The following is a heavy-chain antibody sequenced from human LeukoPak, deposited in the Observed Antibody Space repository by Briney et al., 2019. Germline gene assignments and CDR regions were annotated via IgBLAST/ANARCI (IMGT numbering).Heavy chain of an antibody. Sequence: GGSLRLSCAASGFTFSSHWMHWVRQAPGKGLVWVSRINSDGSTTTYADSVKGRFTISRDNSKNTVYLQVNSLRDEDTAVYYCARDLEAANTYYFDYWGQGTMVTVSS. CDR1: GFTFSSHW. D-gene: IGHD6-13*01. V-gene: IGHV3-74*01. J-gene: IGHJ4*02. CDR2: INSDGSTT. CDR3: ARDLEAANTYYFDY.